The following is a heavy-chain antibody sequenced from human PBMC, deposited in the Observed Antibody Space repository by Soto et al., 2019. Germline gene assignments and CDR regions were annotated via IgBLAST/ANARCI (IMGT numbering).Heavy chain of an antibody. CDR2: IIPIFGTA. V-gene: IGHV1-69*01. J-gene: IGHJ4*02. CDR1: GFTFSSYA. CDR3: TGGYSYGCGFDY. Sequence: VQLLESGGGLVQPGGSLRLSCAASGFTFSSYAISWVRQAPGQGLEWMGGIIPIFGTANYAQKFQGRVTITADESTSTAYMELSSLRSEDTAVYYCTGGYSYGCGFDYWGQGTLVTVSS. D-gene: IGHD5-18*01.